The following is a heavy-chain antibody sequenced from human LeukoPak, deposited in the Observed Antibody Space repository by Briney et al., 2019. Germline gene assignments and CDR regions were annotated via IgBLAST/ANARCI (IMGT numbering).Heavy chain of an antibody. CDR1: GGSISSSSYY. CDR3: ARDRGFGHGGFDI. J-gene: IGHJ3*02. Sequence: PSETLSLACTVSGGSISSSSYYWGWIRQPPGKGLEWIGSIYYSGSTYYNPSPKSRVTISVDTSKNQFSLKLSSVTAADTAVYYCARDRGFGHGGFDIWGQGTMVTVSS. CDR2: IYYSGST. D-gene: IGHD4-23*01. V-gene: IGHV4-39*02.